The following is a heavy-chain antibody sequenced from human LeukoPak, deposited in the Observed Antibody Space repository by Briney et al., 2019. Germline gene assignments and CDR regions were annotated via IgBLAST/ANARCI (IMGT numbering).Heavy chain of an antibody. CDR2: INHSGST. CDR1: GGSISSSSYY. CDR3: ASTRDSSGYELDY. D-gene: IGHD3-22*01. V-gene: IGHV4-39*01. J-gene: IGHJ4*02. Sequence: SETLSLTCTVSGGSISSSSYYWGWIRQPPGKGLEWIGEINHSGSTNYNRSLKSRVTISVDTSKNQFSLKLSSVTAADTAVYYCASTRDSSGYELDYWGQGTLVTVSS.